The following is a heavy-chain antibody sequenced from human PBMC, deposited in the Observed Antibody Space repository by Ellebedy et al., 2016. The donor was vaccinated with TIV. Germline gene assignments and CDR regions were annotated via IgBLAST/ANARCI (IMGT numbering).Heavy chain of an antibody. D-gene: IGHD3-22*01. CDR3: ARGDYYDSRNLNY. CDR2: IYYSGST. J-gene: IGHJ4*02. V-gene: IGHV4-61*08. CDR1: GGSISRGGYS. Sequence: SETLSLTCAVSGGSISRGGYSWSWIRQPPGKGLEWIGYIYYSGSTNYNPSLKSRVTISVDTSKNQFSLKLSSVTAADTAVYYCARGDYYDSRNLNYWGQGTLVTVSS.